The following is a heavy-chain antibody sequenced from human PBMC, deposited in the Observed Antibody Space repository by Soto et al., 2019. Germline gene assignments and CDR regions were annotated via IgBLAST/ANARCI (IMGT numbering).Heavy chain of an antibody. D-gene: IGHD1-26*01. Sequence: QVQLQQWGAGLLKPSETLSLTCAVYGGSFRGYYWSWIRQPPGKGLEWIGEINHRGSANYNPSVKSRVTISEDTSKNQLSLKLNSVTAADTAMYYCARGSRVKIPAATGRDYYYHGLDVWAQGTAVTVSS. CDR1: GGSFRGYY. CDR2: INHRGSA. J-gene: IGHJ6*02. V-gene: IGHV4-34*01. CDR3: ARGSRVKIPAATGRDYYYHGLDV.